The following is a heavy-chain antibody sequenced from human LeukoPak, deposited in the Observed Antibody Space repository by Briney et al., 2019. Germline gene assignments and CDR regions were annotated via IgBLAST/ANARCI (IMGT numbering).Heavy chain of an antibody. V-gene: IGHV3-21*01. CDR1: GFTFSSYS. CDR2: ISSSSSYI. CDR3: ARDVYRSKDDAFDI. Sequence: GGSLRLSCAASGFTFSSYSMNWVRQAPGKGLEWVSSISSSSSYIYYADSVKGRFTISRDNAKNSLYLQMNSLRAEDTAVYYCARDVYRSKDDAFDIWGQGTMVTVSS. J-gene: IGHJ3*02. D-gene: IGHD1-14*01.